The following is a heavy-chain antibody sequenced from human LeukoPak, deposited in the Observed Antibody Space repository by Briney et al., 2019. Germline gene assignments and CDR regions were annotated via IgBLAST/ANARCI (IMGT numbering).Heavy chain of an antibody. CDR2: INPSGGST. Sequence: ASVKVSCKASGYTFTSYYMHWVRQAPGQGLEWMGIINPSGGSTSYAQKFQGRVTMTRDTSISTAYMELSRLRSDDTAVYYCARGLDSRSSWYVLNYWGQGTLVTVSS. J-gene: IGHJ4*02. CDR1: GYTFTSYY. V-gene: IGHV1-46*01. CDR3: ARGLDSRSSWYVLNY. D-gene: IGHD6-13*01.